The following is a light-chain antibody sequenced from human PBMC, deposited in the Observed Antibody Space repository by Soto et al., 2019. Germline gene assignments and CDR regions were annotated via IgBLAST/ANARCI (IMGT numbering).Light chain of an antibody. CDR1: QSVSGN. CDR2: GAS. Sequence: EVVVTHSRRTMSESPGERASLSCRASQSVSGNLAWYQQTPGQAPRLLIHGASTRATGIPARFSGSGSGTEFTLTISSLQSEDFAFYYCQQYNDWPRTFGQGTKVDIK. CDR3: QQYNDWPRT. J-gene: IGKJ1*01. V-gene: IGKV3-15*01.